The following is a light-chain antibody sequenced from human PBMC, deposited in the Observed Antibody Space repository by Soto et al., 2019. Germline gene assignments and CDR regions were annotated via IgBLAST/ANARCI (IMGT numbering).Light chain of an antibody. CDR3: TSYAGNDIWV. CDR1: SSDVGAYKY. V-gene: IGLV2-8*01. CDR2: DVT. J-gene: IGLJ3*02. Sequence: QSALTQPPSASGSPGQSVTISCTGTSSDVGAYKYVSWYQQYPGKAPKLIIYDVTNRPSGVPDRFSGSKSGNTASLTVSGLQAEDEADYYCTSYAGNDIWVFGGGTKLTVL.